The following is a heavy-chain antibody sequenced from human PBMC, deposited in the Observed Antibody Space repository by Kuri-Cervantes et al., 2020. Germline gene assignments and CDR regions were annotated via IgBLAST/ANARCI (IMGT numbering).Heavy chain of an antibody. D-gene: IGHD3-16*01. V-gene: IGHV3-48*03. CDR3: ARDLPRDYDYVWGSYGY. J-gene: IGHJ4*02. CDR1: GFTFSSYE. CDR2: ISSSGSTI. Sequence: GGSLRLSCAASGFTFSSYEMNWVRQAPGKGLEWVSYISSSGSTIYYADSVKGRFTISRDNAKNSLYLQMNSLRAEDTAVYYCARDLPRDYDYVWGSYGYWGQGTLVTVSS.